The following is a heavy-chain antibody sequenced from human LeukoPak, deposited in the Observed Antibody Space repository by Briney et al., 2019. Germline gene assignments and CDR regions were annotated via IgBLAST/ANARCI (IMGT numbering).Heavy chain of an antibody. CDR1: GYTFTSYG. Sequence: GASVKVSCKASGYTFTSYGISWVRQAPGQGLEWMGWISAYNGNTNYAQKLQGGVTMTTGTSTSTAYMELRSLRSDDTAVYYCARAPYYYDSSGYSPFDYWGQGTLVTVSS. V-gene: IGHV1-18*01. CDR3: ARAPYYYDSSGYSPFDY. D-gene: IGHD3-22*01. CDR2: ISAYNGNT. J-gene: IGHJ4*02.